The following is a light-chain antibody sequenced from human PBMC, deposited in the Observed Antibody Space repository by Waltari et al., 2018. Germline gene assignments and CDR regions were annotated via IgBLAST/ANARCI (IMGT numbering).Light chain of an antibody. CDR3: YSFAGYTTFYV. CDR1: SSDVGAYNY. V-gene: IGLV2-23*02. CDR2: DVS. J-gene: IGLJ1*01. Sequence: QSALTQPASVSGSPGQSIAISCTGTSSDVGAYNYVSWYQQHPGKAPKVIIYDVSKRPSGISSRFSGSKSDNTASLTISGLQADDEADYFCYSFAGYTTFYVFGSGTKVTVL.